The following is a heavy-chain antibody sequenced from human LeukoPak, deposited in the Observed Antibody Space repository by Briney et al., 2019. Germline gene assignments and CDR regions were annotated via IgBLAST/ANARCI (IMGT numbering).Heavy chain of an antibody. CDR2: ISYDGSNK. CDR3: AKDFRRISGSYYAFDY. CDR1: GFTFSSYG. J-gene: IGHJ4*02. V-gene: IGHV3-30*18. D-gene: IGHD1-26*01. Sequence: PGGSLRLSCAASGFTFSSYGMHWVRQAPGKGLEWVAVISYDGSNKYYADSVKGRFTISRDNSKNTLYLQMNSLRAEDTAVYYCAKDFRRISGSYYAFDYWGQGTLVTVSS.